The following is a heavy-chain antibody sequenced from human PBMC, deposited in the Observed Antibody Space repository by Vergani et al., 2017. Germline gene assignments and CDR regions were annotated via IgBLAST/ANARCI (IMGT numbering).Heavy chain of an antibody. CDR3: TSMGRATDIDY. CDR1: GFTFSGSA. Sequence: EVQLVESGGGLVQPGGSLKLSCAASGFTFSGSAMHWVRQASGKGLEWVGRIRSKVNNYATAYAASVKGRFTISRDDSKTTAYLQMNSLKTEDTAVYYCTSMGRATDIDYWGQGTLVTVSS. CDR2: IRSKVNNYAT. V-gene: IGHV3-73*01. D-gene: IGHD1-26*01. J-gene: IGHJ4*02.